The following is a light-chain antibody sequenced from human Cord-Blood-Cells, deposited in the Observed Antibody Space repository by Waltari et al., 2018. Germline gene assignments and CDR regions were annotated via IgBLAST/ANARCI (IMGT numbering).Light chain of an antibody. CDR1: QSVLYSSNNKNY. CDR2: WAS. CDR3: QQYYSTPRFT. Sequence: DIVMTQSPDSLAVSLGERATINCKSSQSVLYSSNNKNYLAWYQRKPGQPPNLLIYWASTRESGVPARFSGSASGTDFTLTISSLQAEDVAVYYCQQYYSTPRFTFGPGTKVDIK. V-gene: IGKV4-1*01. J-gene: IGKJ3*01.